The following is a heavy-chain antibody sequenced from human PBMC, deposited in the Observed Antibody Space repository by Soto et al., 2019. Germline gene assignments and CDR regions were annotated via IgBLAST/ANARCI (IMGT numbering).Heavy chain of an antibody. J-gene: IGHJ3*01. CDR1: RFSVTNNKY. CDR2: IYHSGAT. Sequence: QAQLQESGPGLVRPSGTLSLTCTVSRFSVTNNKYWNWVRQSPGKALEWIGEIYHSGATYYNPSLSGRAGISMYKSKNHIALKLTSVTAADTAVYYCARDSRYCTDGGCSITRDAFDVWGQGTLVTVSS. V-gene: IGHV4-4*02. D-gene: IGHD2-15*01. CDR3: ARDSRYCTDGGCSITRDAFDV.